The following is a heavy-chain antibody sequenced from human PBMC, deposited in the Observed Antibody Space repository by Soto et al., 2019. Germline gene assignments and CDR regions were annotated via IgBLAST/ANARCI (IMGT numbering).Heavy chain of an antibody. D-gene: IGHD3-9*01. CDR1: GGSISSGDYY. V-gene: IGHV4-30-4*01. CDR2: IYYSGST. J-gene: IGHJ6*02. Sequence: PSETLSLTCTVSGGSISSGDYYWIWIRQPPGKGLEWIGYIYYSGSTYYNPSLKSRVTISVDTSKNQFSLKLSSVTAADTAVYYCALGLVKVYYYYYGMDVWGQGTTVTVSS. CDR3: ALGLVKVYYYYYGMDV.